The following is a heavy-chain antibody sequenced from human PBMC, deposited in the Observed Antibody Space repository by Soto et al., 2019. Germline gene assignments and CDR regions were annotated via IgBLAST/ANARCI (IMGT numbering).Heavy chain of an antibody. J-gene: IGHJ5*02. V-gene: IGHV3-23*01. D-gene: IGHD6-19*01. Sequence: GGSLRLSCAASGFTFSSYAMSWVRQAPGKGLEWVSAISGSGGSTYYADSVKGRFTISRDNSKNTLYLQMNSLRAEDTAVYYCAKELGQSSGWHNWFDPWGQGTLVTVSS. CDR3: AKELGQSSGWHNWFDP. CDR1: GFTFSSYA. CDR2: ISGSGGST.